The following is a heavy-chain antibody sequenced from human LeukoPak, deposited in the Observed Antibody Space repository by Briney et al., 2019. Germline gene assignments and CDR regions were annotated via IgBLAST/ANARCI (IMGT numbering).Heavy chain of an antibody. CDR3: TRITHYGDHDAYLDY. V-gene: IGHV3-15*01. CDR2: IKSKTDGGTR. J-gene: IGHJ4*02. D-gene: IGHD4-17*01. Sequence: PGGSLRLSCAASGFTFSSYSMNWVRQAPGKGLEWVGRIKSKTDGGTREYAAPVKDRFTISRDDSKNTLYLQMNSLKTEDTAVYYCTRITHYGDHDAYLDYWGQGTLVTVSS. CDR1: GFTFSSYS.